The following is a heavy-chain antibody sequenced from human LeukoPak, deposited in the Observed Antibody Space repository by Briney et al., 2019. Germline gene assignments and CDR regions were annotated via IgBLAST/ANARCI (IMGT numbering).Heavy chain of an antibody. CDR1: GFTFINYA. CDR3: AKHRDNGDSSGYYDFEF. V-gene: IGHV3-23*01. CDR2: TGASGVTT. J-gene: IGHJ4*02. Sequence: GGSLRLSCAASGFTFINYAMSWVRQAPGEGLEWVSGTGASGVTTHYADSVRGRFGLSRDNAKNTVHLQMNSLRAEDTALYYCAKHRDNGDSSGYYDFEFWGQGTLVTVSS. D-gene: IGHD3-22*01.